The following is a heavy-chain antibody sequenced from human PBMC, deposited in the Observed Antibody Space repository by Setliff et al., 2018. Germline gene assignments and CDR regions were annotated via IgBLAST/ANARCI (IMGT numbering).Heavy chain of an antibody. Sequence: SETLSLTCTVSGASISSYYWSWIRQPPGEGLEWIGYIYSSGNIKYNPSLKSRVTISVDTSKNQFSLKLRSVTAADTAVYYCASPRLSYYDNGAFPSDAFDLWGQGTMVTVSS. D-gene: IGHD3-22*01. J-gene: IGHJ3*01. V-gene: IGHV4-4*09. CDR2: IYSSGNI. CDR1: GASISSYY. CDR3: ASPRLSYYDNGAFPSDAFDL.